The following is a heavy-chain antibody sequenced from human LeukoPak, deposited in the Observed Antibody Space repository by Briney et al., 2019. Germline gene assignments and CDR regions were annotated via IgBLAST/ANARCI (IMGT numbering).Heavy chain of an antibody. CDR2: IYYSGST. D-gene: IGHD3-22*01. CDR1: GGSISSHY. Sequence: SETLSLTCTVSGGSISSHYWSWIRQPPGKGLEWIGYIYYSGSTNYNPSLKSRVTISVDTSKNQFSLKLSSMTAADTAVYYCARSSPYYYDSSGYYDYWGQGTLVTVSS. CDR3: ARSSPYYYDSSGYYDY. V-gene: IGHV4-59*11. J-gene: IGHJ4*02.